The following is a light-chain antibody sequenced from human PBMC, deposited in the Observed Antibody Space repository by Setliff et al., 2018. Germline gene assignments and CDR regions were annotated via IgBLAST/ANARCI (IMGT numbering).Light chain of an antibody. V-gene: IGLV1-44*01. CDR1: RSNVGPNT. CDR3: ATWDDGLNGAV. CDR2: GNS. J-gene: IGLJ2*01. Sequence: QSALTQPPSASGAPGQRVTISCSGSRSNVGPNTVDWYQQLPGTAPKLLLFGNSQRPPGVPDRFSGSKSGTTASLVISGLQSEDEADYYCATWDDGLNGAVFGGGTKVTVL.